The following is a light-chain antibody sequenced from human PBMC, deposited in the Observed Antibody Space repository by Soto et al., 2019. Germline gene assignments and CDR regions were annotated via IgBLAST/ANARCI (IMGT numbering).Light chain of an antibody. CDR3: GTWDSSLSGVG. V-gene: IGLV1-51*01. CDR1: SSNIGNNA. J-gene: IGLJ2*01. CDR2: DND. Sequence: QSVLTQPPSVSAAPGQTVTISCSGSSSNIGNNAVSWFQQLPGTAPKLLIYDNDKRPSGIPDRFSGSKSGTSATLGITGLQTGDEADYYCGTWDSSLSGVGFGGGTKLTVL.